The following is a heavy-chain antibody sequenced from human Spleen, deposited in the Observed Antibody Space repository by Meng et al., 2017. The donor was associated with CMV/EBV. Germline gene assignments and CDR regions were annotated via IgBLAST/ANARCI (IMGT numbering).Heavy chain of an antibody. CDR3: ARRPGYNYGDAFDI. V-gene: IGHV4-59*11. Sequence: SETLSLTCTVSGGFISSHFWSWIRPPPGGGLEWIAYMFYTGSTNYNPSLKSRVTISVDTSKNQLSLKLNSVTAADTAVYYCARRPGYNYGDAFDIWGQGTMVTVSS. D-gene: IGHD5-18*01. CDR2: MFYTGST. CDR1: GGFISSHF. J-gene: IGHJ3*02.